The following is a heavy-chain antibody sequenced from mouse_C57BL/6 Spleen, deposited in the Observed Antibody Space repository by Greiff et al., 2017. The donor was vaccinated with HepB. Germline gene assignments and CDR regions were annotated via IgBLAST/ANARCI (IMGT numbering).Heavy chain of an antibody. D-gene: IGHD1-3*01. V-gene: IGHV5-6*01. J-gene: IGHJ3*01. CDR3: ARHEVGPPWFAY. CDR1: GFTFSSYG. Sequence: EVQGVESGGDLVKPGGSLKLSCAASGFTFSSYGMSWVRQTPDKRLEWVATISSGGSYTYYPDSVKGRFTISRDNAKNTLYLQMSSLKSEDTARYYCARHEVGPPWFAYWGQGTLVTVSA. CDR2: ISSGGSYT.